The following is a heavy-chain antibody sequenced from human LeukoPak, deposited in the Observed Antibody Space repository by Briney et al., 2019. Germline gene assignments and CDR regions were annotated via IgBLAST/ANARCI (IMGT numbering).Heavy chain of an antibody. Sequence: SETLSLTCTVSGGSIISRNYNWGWIRQPPGKGQEWIGNISYTGSTYYDPSLKSRVTISVDTSNNQFSLKLSSVTAADTALYYCARENMNYFDYWGQGTLVTVSS. V-gene: IGHV4-39*02. CDR1: GGSIISRNYN. D-gene: IGHD2/OR15-2a*01. CDR2: ISYTGST. CDR3: ARENMNYFDY. J-gene: IGHJ4*02.